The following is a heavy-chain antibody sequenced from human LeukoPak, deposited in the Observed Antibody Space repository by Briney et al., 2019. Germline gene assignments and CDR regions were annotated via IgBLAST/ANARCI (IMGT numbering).Heavy chain of an antibody. J-gene: IGHJ4*02. CDR3: ARAPTYCGGDCYSFPDY. CDR2: IYYSGST. D-gene: IGHD2-21*02. Sequence: SETLSLTCTVSGGSISSYYWSWIRQPPGKGLEWIGYIYYSGSTNYNPSLKSRVTISVDTSKNQFSLKLSSVTAADTAVYYCARAPTYCGGDCYSFPDYWGQGTLVTVSS. V-gene: IGHV4-59*12. CDR1: GGSISSYY.